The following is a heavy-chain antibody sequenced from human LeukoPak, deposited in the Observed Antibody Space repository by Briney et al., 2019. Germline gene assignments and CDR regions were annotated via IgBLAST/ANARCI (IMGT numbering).Heavy chain of an antibody. D-gene: IGHD2-15*01. CDR1: GFTFSSYG. V-gene: IGHV3-30*18. J-gene: IGHJ4*02. CDR3: AKNKRAYCSGGSCLYFDY. Sequence: PGGSLRLSCAASGFTFSSYGMHWVRQAPGKGPEWVAVISYDGSNKYYADSVKGRFTISRDNSKNTLYLQMNSLRAEDTAVYYCAKNKRAYCSGGSCLYFDYWGQGTLVTVSS. CDR2: ISYDGSNK.